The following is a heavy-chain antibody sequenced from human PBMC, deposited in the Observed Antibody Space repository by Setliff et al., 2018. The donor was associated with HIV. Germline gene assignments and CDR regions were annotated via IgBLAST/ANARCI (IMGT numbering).Heavy chain of an antibody. CDR3: ATLDAHGKNFLGF. D-gene: IGHD1-1*01. Sequence: SETLSLTCNVSGDFIDRYYWSWIRQPPGRGLEWIGYIYASGSTHYNPSLRSRVTISVDTSKAQFSLNLSSVTPADTAKYYCATLDAHGKNFLGFWGQGTLVTVSS. CDR2: IYASGST. J-gene: IGHJ4*02. V-gene: IGHV4-4*09. CDR1: GDFIDRYY.